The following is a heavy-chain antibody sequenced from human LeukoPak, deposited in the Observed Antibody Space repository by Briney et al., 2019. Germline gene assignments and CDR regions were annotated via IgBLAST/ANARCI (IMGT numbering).Heavy chain of an antibody. J-gene: IGHJ4*02. CDR3: ARGLEL. D-gene: IGHD2-15*01. CDR1: GFTFSSYA. V-gene: IGHV3-30-3*01. CDR2: ISYDGSNK. Sequence: GGSLRLSCAASGFTFSSYAMHWVRQAPGKGLEWGAVISYDGSNKYYADSVRGRFTISRDNSKNTLYLQMNSLRAEDTAVYYCARGLELRGQGTLVTVSS.